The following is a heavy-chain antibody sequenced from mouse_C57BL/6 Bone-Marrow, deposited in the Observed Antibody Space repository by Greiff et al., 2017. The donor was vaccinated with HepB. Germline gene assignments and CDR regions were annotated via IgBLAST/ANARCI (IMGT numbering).Heavy chain of an antibody. CDR3: ARDGYYEFAY. CDR2: IYPGSGST. Sequence: QVQLQQPGAELVKPGASVKMSCKASGYTFTSYWITWVKQRPGQGLEWIGDIYPGSGSTNYNEKFKSKATLTVDTSSSTAYMQLSSLTTEDSAIYYCARDGYYEFAYWGQGTLVTVSA. CDR1: GYTFTSYW. D-gene: IGHD2-3*01. V-gene: IGHV1-55*01. J-gene: IGHJ3*01.